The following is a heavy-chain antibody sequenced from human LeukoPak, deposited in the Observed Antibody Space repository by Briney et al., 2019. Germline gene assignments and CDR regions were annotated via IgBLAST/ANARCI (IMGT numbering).Heavy chain of an antibody. CDR2: IFYSGST. Sequence: PSETLSLTCTVSGGSIISYYWTWIRQPPGKGLEWIGYIFYSGSTNYSPSLKSRVAISVETSKNQFSLKLNSVTTADTAVYYCARGYCSGGSCHSGRYYFDFWGRGTLVTVSS. D-gene: IGHD2-15*01. V-gene: IGHV4-59*01. CDR1: GGSIISYY. CDR3: ARGYCSGGSCHSGRYYFDF. J-gene: IGHJ2*01.